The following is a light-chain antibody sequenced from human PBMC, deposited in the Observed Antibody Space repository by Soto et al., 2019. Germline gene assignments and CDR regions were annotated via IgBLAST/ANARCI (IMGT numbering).Light chain of an antibody. J-gene: IGLJ2*01. CDR3: SSYAGSNNVI. V-gene: IGLV2-8*01. CDR1: SSDIGGYTY. Sequence: QSALTQPPSASGSPGQSVTISCTGTSSDIGGYTYVSWYQQHPGKAPKLMIYEVIKRPSGVPDRFSGSKSGKTASLTVSGLQAEDEADYYCSSYAGSNNVIFGGGTQLTVL. CDR2: EVI.